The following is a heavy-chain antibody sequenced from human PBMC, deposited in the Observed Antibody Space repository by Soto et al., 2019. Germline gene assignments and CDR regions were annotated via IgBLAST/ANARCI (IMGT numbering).Heavy chain of an antibody. Sequence: EEQLVESGGGLVRPGGSLRLSCEGSGFAFNFWVSWARQDPGKGPERVASIKEDGTETYYVASVKGRFTISRDIAKKSLYLQMNSLRADDTAIYYCARGPFWGQGTLVIVSS. CDR1: GFAFNFW. V-gene: IGHV3-7*01. CDR3: ARGPF. CDR2: IKEDGTET. J-gene: IGHJ4*02.